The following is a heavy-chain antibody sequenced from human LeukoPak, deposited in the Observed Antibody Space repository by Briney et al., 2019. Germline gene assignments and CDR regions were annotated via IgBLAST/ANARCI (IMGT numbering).Heavy chain of an antibody. CDR3: ASGRSYYSFDF. Sequence: GGSLRLSCAVSGFTFSSYTLNWVRQAPGKGLEWVSSISSGSSYIYYSDSVKGRFTIPSDNAKNFLLLQLNSLRAEATAVYYCASGRSYYSFDFWGQGALVTVSS. J-gene: IGHJ4*02. CDR1: GFTFSSYT. CDR2: ISSGSSYI. D-gene: IGHD1-26*01. V-gene: IGHV3-21*01.